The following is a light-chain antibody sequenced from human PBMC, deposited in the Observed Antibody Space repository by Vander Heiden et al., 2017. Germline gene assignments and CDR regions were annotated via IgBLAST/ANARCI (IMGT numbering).Light chain of an antibody. Sequence: DIQLSQSRPSLSASVGDRVTITCRSSRDIRTYLNWYHQKRGESPKLLIYGASTVHSGVPSRLSGSGSATHFTLTINGLQVDDVGTYFCQQSYNMFSFGAGTQV. CDR1: RDIRTY. CDR3: QQSYNMFS. J-gene: IGKJ4*01. CDR2: GAS. V-gene: IGKV1-39*01.